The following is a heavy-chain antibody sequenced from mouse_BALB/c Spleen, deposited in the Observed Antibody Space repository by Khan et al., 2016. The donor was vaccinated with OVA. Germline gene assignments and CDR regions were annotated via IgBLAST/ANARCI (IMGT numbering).Heavy chain of an antibody. D-gene: IGHD1-1*02. CDR2: INPSNGGT. CDR1: GYTFTSYY. J-gene: IGHJ3*01. CDR3: TRSGWAAFAY. Sequence: QVQLQQPGAELVKPGASVKLSCKASGYTFTSYYIYWVKQRPGQGLEWIGGINPSNGGTYFNEKFESKATLTVDKSSSTAFMQVSSLTSEDSAVXNVTRSGWAAFAYWGQGTLVTVSA. V-gene: IGHV1S81*02.